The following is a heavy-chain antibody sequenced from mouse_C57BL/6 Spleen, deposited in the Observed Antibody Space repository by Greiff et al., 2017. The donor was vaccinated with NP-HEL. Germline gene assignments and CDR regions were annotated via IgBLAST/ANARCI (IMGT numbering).Heavy chain of an antibody. CDR3: TTKADYEYWYFDV. V-gene: IGHV14-1*01. CDR2: IDPEDGDT. J-gene: IGHJ1*03. Sequence: VQLQQSGAELVRPGASVKLSCTASGFNIKDYYMHWVKQRPEQGLEWIGRIDPEDGDTEYAPKFQGKATMTADTSSNTAYLQLSSLTSEDTAVYYCTTKADYEYWYFDVWGTGTTVTVSS. CDR1: GFNIKDYY. D-gene: IGHD2-4*01.